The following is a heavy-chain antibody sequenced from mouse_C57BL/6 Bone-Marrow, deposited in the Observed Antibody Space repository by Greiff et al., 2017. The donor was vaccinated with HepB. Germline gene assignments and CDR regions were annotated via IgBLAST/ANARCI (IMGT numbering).Heavy chain of an antibody. Sequence: VQLQQPGAELVMPGASVKLSCKASGYTFTSYWMHWVKQRPGQGLEWIGEIDPSDSYTNYNQKFKGKSTLTVDKSSSTAYMQLSSLTSEDSAVYYCARPVSTVVATDLYFDVWGTGTTVTVSS. J-gene: IGHJ1*03. CDR2: IDPSDSYT. CDR3: ARPVSTVVATDLYFDV. CDR1: GYTFTSYW. D-gene: IGHD1-1*01. V-gene: IGHV1-69*01.